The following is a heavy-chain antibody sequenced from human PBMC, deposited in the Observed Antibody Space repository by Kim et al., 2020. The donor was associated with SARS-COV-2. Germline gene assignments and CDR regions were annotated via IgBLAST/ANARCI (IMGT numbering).Heavy chain of an antibody. CDR2: LPFDGNNK. V-gene: IGHV3-30*02. CDR3: ARDDLMRKPGQFDL. J-gene: IGHJ5*02. D-gene: IGHD3-3*01. CDR1: GFIFSNFF. Sequence: GGSLRLSCAASGFIFSNFFLPFFLPSPFPLLSFFSSLPFDGNNKFYADSVKGRFTISRDNAKNTLSLQMNSLRVDDTAVYYCARDDLMRKPGQFDLWGQGTVVSV.